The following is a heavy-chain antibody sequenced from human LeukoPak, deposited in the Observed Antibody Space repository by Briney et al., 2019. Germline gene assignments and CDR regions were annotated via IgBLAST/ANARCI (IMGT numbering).Heavy chain of an antibody. Sequence: GASVKVSCKFSVYTLTELSMHWVRQAPGKGLEWMGGFDPEDGETIYAQKFQGRVTMTEDTSTDTAYMELSSLRSEDTAVYYCATARVNLVGNVWFDPWGQGTLVTVSS. D-gene: IGHD2-2*01. CDR3: ATARVNLVGNVWFDP. V-gene: IGHV1-24*01. CDR2: FDPEDGET. J-gene: IGHJ5*02. CDR1: VYTLTELS.